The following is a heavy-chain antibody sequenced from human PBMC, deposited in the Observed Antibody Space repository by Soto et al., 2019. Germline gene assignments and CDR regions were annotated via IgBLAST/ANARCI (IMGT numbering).Heavy chain of an antibody. D-gene: IGHD3-16*01. Sequence: QVQLVESGGGVVQPGRSLRLSCAASGFTFSSYGMHWVRQAPGKGLEWVAVIWYDGSNKYYADSVKGRFTISRDNSKNTLYLQMNSLRAEDKAVYYCARDGGPYYHGMDVWGQGTTVTVSS. CDR2: IWYDGSNK. CDR3: ARDGGPYYHGMDV. CDR1: GFTFSSYG. V-gene: IGHV3-33*01. J-gene: IGHJ6*02.